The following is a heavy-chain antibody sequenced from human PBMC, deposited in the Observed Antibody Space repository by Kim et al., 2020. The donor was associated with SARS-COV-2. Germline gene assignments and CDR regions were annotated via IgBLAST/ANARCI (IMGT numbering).Heavy chain of an antibody. D-gene: IGHD4-17*01. V-gene: IGHV3-30*18. CDR1: GFTFSSYG. CDR2: ISYDGSNK. J-gene: IGHJ4*02. CDR3: AKEEGGGDYVGPDY. Sequence: GGSLRLSCAASGFTFSSYGMHWVRQAPGKGLEWVAVISYDGSNKYYADSVKGRFTISRDNSKNTLYLQMNSLRAEDTAVYYCAKEEGGGDYVGPDYWGQGTLVTVSS.